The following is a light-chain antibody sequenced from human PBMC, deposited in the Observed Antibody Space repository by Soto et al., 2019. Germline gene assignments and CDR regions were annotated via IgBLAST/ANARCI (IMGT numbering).Light chain of an antibody. Sequence: EIVLTQSPVTLSLSPGERATLSCRASQSVNTFLAWYQQKPDQAPRLLIYDASKRAPGIPARFSGSGSGADFTLTISSLEPEDFAVYYCQQYSSWPPITFGQGTRLEIK. J-gene: IGKJ5*01. CDR1: QSVNTF. CDR3: QQYSSWPPIT. V-gene: IGKV3-11*01. CDR2: DAS.